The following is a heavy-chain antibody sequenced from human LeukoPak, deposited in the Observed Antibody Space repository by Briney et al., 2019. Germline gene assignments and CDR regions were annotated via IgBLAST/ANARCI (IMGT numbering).Heavy chain of an antibody. J-gene: IGHJ4*02. V-gene: IGHV3-7*04. CDR1: GFTFSTYS. D-gene: IGHD3-10*01. CDR2: IKQDGSAK. CDR3: ARDYYASGTHDF. Sequence: GGSLRLSCAASGFTFSTYSMNWVRQAPGKGLGWVANIKQDGSAKHYVGSVQGRFTISRDNAKTSLYLQMNSLRAEDTAVYYCARDYYASGTHDFWGQGTLVTVSS.